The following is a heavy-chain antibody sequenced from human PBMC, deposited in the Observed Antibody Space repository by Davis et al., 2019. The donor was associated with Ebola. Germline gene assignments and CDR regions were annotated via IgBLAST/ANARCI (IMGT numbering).Heavy chain of an antibody. J-gene: IGHJ4*02. V-gene: IGHV3-21*01. CDR2: ISSISSYI. CDR1: GFTFSIYT. Sequence: GESLKISCAASGFTFSIYTMNWVRQAPGKGLEWVSSISSISSYIYFADSVKGRFTISRDNTKNSLYLQMNSLRVEDTAVYYCARDQRDGYKEIDCWGQGTLVTVSS. CDR3: ARDQRDGYKEIDC. D-gene: IGHD5-24*01.